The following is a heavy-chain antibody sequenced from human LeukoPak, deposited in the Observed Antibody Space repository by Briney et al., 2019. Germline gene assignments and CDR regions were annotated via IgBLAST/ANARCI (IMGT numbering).Heavy chain of an antibody. V-gene: IGHV3-7*01. J-gene: IGHJ5*02. D-gene: IGHD6-19*01. Sequence: GGSLRLSCAASGFTFDDYTMHWVRQAPGKGLEWVANIKQDGSDKYYVDSVKGRFTISRDNAKNSVYLQMNSLRAEDTALYYCARAVAENWFDPWGQGTLVTVSS. CDR3: ARAVAENWFDP. CDR1: GFTFDDYT. CDR2: IKQDGSDK.